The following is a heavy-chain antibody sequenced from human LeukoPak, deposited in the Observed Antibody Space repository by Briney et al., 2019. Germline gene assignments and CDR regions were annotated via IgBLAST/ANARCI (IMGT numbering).Heavy chain of an antibody. D-gene: IGHD3-10*01. Sequence: GGPLRLSCAASGFTFSSCGMSWVRQAPGKGLEWVSAISGSGGSTYYADSVKGRFTISRDNSKNTLYLQMNSLRAEDTAVYYCAKGGWFGVPLVYWGQGTLVTVSS. CDR1: GFTFSSCG. CDR2: ISGSGGST. V-gene: IGHV3-23*01. J-gene: IGHJ4*02. CDR3: AKGGWFGVPLVY.